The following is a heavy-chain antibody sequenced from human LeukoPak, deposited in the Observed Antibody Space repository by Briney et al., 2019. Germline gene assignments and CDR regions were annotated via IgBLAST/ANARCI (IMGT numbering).Heavy chain of an antibody. D-gene: IGHD5-18*01. V-gene: IGHV3-7*03. CDR1: GFRFRSYY. CDR2: IKPDGSET. CDR3: VRDVGYGDY. J-gene: IGHJ4*02. Sequence: PGGSLRLSCAASGFRFRSYYMTWVRQAPGKGLEWVASIKPDGSETYYVDSVKGRFTISRDNAENSLYLQMNSLKVEDTAVHYCVRDVGYGDYWGQGTLVTVSS.